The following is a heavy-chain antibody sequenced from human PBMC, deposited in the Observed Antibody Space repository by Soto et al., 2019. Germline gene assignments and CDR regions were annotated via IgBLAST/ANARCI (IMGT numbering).Heavy chain of an antibody. CDR2: IWYDGSNK. D-gene: IGHD5-12*01. V-gene: IGHV3-33*01. J-gene: IGHJ5*02. Sequence: GGSLRLSCAASGFTFSSYGMHWVRQAPGKGLEWVAVIWYDGSNKYYADSVKGRFTISRDNSKNTLYLQMNSLRAEDTAVYYCARDSGEYSGYDWNWFDPWGQGTLVTVSS. CDR1: GFTFSSYG. CDR3: ARDSGEYSGYDWNWFDP.